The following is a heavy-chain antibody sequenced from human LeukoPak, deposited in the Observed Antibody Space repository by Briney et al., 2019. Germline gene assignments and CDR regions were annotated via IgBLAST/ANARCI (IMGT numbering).Heavy chain of an antibody. CDR3: ARDFLVGAPDFLDF. V-gene: IGHV3-30*09. CDR1: GFTFGPYA. CDR2: TDGNRK. D-gene: IGHD1-26*01. J-gene: IGHJ4*02. Sequence: PGGSLRLSCAATGFTFGPYAMHWVRQAPGKGLEWLAVTDGNRKIYSDSVEGRFAISRDSSKNTLYPQMNALRDEDTAVYYCARDFLVGAPDFLDFWGQGTLVTVSS.